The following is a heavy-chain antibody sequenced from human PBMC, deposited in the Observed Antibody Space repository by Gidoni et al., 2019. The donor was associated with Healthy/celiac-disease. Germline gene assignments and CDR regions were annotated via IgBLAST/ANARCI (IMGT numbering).Heavy chain of an antibody. D-gene: IGHD6-19*01. CDR3: ARDTVAVAVNDAFDI. CDR1: GFTFSDYY. J-gene: IGHJ3*02. V-gene: IGHV3-11*01. Sequence: QVQLVESGGGLVQPGGSLRLSCAASGFTFSDYYLSWFRQAPGKGLGWVAYISSSGSTIYYADSVKGRFTISRDNAKNSLYLQMNSLRAEDTAVYYCARDTVAVAVNDAFDIWGQGTMVTVSS. CDR2: ISSSGSTI.